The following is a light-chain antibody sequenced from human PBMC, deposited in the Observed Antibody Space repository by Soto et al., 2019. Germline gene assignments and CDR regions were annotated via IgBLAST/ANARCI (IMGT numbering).Light chain of an antibody. Sequence: DIQMTQSPSTLSASVGDRVTITCRASQTLSSWLAWYQQKIGKAPKLLIYDASSLERGVPSRFSGSGSGTDFNLTISSLQPDDFGTYFCQQYNTYSTFGQGTKVE. V-gene: IGKV1-5*01. J-gene: IGKJ1*01. CDR1: QTLSSW. CDR3: QQYNTYST. CDR2: DAS.